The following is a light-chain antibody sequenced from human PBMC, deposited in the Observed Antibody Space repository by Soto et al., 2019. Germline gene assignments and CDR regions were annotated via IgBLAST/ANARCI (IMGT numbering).Light chain of an antibody. CDR1: QTVSSY. V-gene: IGKV3-11*01. Sequence: EIVLTQSPATLSLSPGERATLSCRASQTVSSYLAWYQQKPGQAPRLLIYNASNRATGIPARFSGSGSGTAFTLTISNLEPEDFAVYYCQQRSNWPLTFGGGTKVEIK. J-gene: IGKJ4*01. CDR2: NAS. CDR3: QQRSNWPLT.